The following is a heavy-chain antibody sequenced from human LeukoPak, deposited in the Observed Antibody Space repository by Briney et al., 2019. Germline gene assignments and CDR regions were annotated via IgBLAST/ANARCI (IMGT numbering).Heavy chain of an antibody. J-gene: IGHJ4*02. CDR1: GGSMNINNYY. Sequence: SETLSLTCTVSGGSMNINNYYWGWIRQPPGNGLEWIGSIYYSGSTYYNPSLKSRVTISVDTSKNQFSLKLSSVTAADTAVYYCARGRRDGYMLLWEDYWGQGTLVTVSS. V-gene: IGHV4-39*07. D-gene: IGHD5-24*01. CDR3: ARGRRDGYMLLWEDY. CDR2: IYYSGST.